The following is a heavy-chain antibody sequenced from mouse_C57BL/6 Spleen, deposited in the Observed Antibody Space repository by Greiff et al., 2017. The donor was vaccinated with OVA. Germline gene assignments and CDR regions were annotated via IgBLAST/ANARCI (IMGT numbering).Heavy chain of an antibody. CDR2: IYPGSGST. CDR3: ARGGQRRPAWFAY. V-gene: IGHV1-55*01. Sequence: QVQLQQPGAELVKPGASVKMSCKASGYTFTSYWITWVKQRPGQGLEWIGDIYPGSGSTNYNEKFKSKATLTVDTSSSTAYMQLSSLTSEDSAVYYWARGGQRRPAWFAYWGQGTLVTVSA. CDR1: GYTFTSYW. J-gene: IGHJ3*01. D-gene: IGHD3-2*02.